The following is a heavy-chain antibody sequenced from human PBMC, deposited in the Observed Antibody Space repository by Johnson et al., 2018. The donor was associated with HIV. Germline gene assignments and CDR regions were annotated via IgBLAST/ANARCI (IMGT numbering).Heavy chain of an antibody. V-gene: IGHV3-64*01. CDR1: GFTFSSYA. D-gene: IGHD2-21*02. Sequence: EQLVESGGGLIQPGGSLRLSCAPSGFTFSSYAMHWVRQAPGKGLEYVSAIGSNGGTTSEANSVKGRFTISRDNSKNTLYLQMGSLRAEDMAVYYCARKVVTADDAFDIWGQGTMVTVSS. CDR2: IGSNGGTT. J-gene: IGHJ3*02. CDR3: ARKVVTADDAFDI.